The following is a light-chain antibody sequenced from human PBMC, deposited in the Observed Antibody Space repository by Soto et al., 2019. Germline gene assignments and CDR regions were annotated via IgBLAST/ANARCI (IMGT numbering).Light chain of an antibody. V-gene: IGKV1-5*01. CDR1: QTISSW. Sequence: DIQMTQSPSTLPASVGDRVTITCGASQTISSWLAWYQQKPGKAPDLLIYDASRLAGGVPSRFSGSGSGTEFTLTISSLQPDDFATYYCQQYNSYSTTFGQGTKVDIK. J-gene: IGKJ1*01. CDR3: QQYNSYSTT. CDR2: DAS.